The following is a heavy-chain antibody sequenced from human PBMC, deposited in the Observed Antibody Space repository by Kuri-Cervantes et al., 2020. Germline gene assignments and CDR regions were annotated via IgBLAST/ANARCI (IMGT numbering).Heavy chain of an antibody. J-gene: IGHJ6*02. V-gene: IGHV4-59*01. Sequence: SETLSLTCTVSGGSISSYYWSWIRQPPGKGLEWIGYIYYSGSTNYNPSLKSRVTISVDTSKNQFSLKLSSVTAADTAVYYCASAGRDRDYYYGMDVWGQGTKVTVSS. CDR1: GGSISSYY. CDR3: ASAGRDRDYYYGMDV. CDR2: IYYSGST. D-gene: IGHD3-10*01.